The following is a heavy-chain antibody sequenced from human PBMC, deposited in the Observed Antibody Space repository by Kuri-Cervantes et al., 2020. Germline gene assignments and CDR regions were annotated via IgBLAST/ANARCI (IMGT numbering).Heavy chain of an antibody. J-gene: IGHJ4*02. D-gene: IGHD6-19*01. CDR2: INAGNGNT. CDR3: ARGFGIAVAGTDY. CDR1: GYTFTSYA. V-gene: IGHV1-3*01. Sequence: ASVKVSCKASGYTFTSYAIHWVRQAPGQRLEWMGWINAGNGNTKHSQKFQGRVTITRDTSASTTYMDLSSLRSEDTAVYYCARGFGIAVAGTDYWGQGTLVTVSS.